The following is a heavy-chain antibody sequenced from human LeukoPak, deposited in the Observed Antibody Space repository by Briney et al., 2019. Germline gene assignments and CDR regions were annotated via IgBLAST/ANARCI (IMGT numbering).Heavy chain of an antibody. Sequence: GGTLRLSCAVSGFTFSDYGMTWVRQAPGKGLEWVSAISGSSGSTYYADSVKGRFTISRDNSKNTLFLQMNSLRAEDTAIYYCARGTFGFDYWGQGTLVTVSS. V-gene: IGHV3-23*01. D-gene: IGHD3-16*01. CDR1: GFTFSDYG. J-gene: IGHJ4*02. CDR2: ISGSSGST. CDR3: ARGTFGFDY.